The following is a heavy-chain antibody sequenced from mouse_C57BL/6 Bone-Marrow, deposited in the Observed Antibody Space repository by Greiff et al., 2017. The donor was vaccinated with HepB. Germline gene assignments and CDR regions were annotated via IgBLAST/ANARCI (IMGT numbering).Heavy chain of an antibody. J-gene: IGHJ3*01. CDR1: GYSITSGYY. CDR2: ISYDGSN. D-gene: IGHD2-3*01. CDR3: ARKGGWLYPWFAY. V-gene: IGHV3-6*01. Sequence: DVKLQESGPGLVKPSQSLSLTCSVTGYSITSGYYWNWIRQFPGNKLEWMGYISYDGSNNYNPSLKNRISITRDTSKNQFFLKLNSVTTEDTATYYCARKGGWLYPWFAYWGQGTLVTVAA.